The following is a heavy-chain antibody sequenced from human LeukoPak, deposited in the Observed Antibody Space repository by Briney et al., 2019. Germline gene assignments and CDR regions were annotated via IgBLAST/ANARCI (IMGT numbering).Heavy chain of an antibody. Sequence: GGSLRLSCAASGFTFSSYGMSWVRQAPGKGLEWVSAITATSSSTHDADSVQGLLTISRDNSKNILYLQMNSLRAEDTALYYCAKDSYTGYCSGGSCYSGGSYMDVWGKGTTVTVSS. CDR3: AKDSYTGYCSGGSCYSGGSYMDV. J-gene: IGHJ6*03. V-gene: IGHV3-23*01. CDR2: ITATSSST. CDR1: GFTFSSYG. D-gene: IGHD2-15*01.